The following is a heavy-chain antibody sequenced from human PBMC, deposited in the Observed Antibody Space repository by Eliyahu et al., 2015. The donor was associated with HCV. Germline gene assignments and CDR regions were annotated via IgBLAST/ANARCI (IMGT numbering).Heavy chain of an antibody. CDR2: IKSXSDGGTT. J-gene: IGHJ4*02. CDR1: GFNFGTLD. V-gene: IGHV3-15*05. CDR3: TTGSYF. Sequence: EVQLVESGGGLVKPGGSLRLSCAASGFNFGTLDLNWVRQAPGKGLEWVGRIKSXSDGGTTXYAAPLRGRLTISRDDSKHTVYLQINSLKIEDTATYFCTTGSYFWGQGTPVTVSS.